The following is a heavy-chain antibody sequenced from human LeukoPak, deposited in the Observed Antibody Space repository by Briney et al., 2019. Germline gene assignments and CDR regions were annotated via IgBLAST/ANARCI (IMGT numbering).Heavy chain of an antibody. CDR3: ATDEAGAVAGHFDY. V-gene: IGHV1-24*01. Sequence: ASVKVSCKVSGYTLTELSMHWVRQAPGKGLEWMGGFDPEDGETIYAQKFQGRVTMTEDTSTDTAYMELSSLRSGDTAVCYCATDEAGAVAGHFDYWGQGTLVTVSS. J-gene: IGHJ4*02. CDR1: GYTLTELS. D-gene: IGHD6-19*01. CDR2: FDPEDGET.